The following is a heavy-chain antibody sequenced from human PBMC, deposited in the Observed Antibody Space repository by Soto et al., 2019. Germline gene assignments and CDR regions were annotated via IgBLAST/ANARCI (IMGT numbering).Heavy chain of an antibody. CDR2: ISYRGST. D-gene: IGHD3-22*01. V-gene: IGHV4-59*01. Sequence: PSETLSLTCTVSAGSITTSYWSWIRQPLGKALEWIGYISYRGSTNSNPSLKSRLTISIDTSKSQISLKLTSMTTADTAVYYCASSGIVGREVNTWFDPWGQGTLVTVSS. J-gene: IGHJ5*02. CDR1: AGSITTSY. CDR3: ASSGIVGREVNTWFDP.